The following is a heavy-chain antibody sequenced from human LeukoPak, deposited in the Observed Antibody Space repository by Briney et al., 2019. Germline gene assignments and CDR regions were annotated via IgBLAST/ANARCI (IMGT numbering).Heavy chain of an antibody. CDR1: GFTFIRYW. V-gene: IGHV3-7*03. J-gene: IGHJ4*02. D-gene: IGHD1-26*01. CDR2: IKQDGSEK. Sequence: GGSLRLSCAASGFTFIRYWMSWVRQAPGKGLEWVANIKQDGSEKNFVDSVKGRFTISRDNAKNSLFLQMNSLRAEDTAVYYCAKESDYISDFDYWGQGTLVTVSS. CDR3: AKESDYISDFDY.